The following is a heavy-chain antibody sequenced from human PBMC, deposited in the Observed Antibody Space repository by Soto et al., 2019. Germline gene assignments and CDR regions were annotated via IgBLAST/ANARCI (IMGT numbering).Heavy chain of an antibody. D-gene: IGHD2-2*01. V-gene: IGHV3-23*01. Sequence: EVQLLESGGGLVQPGGSLRLSCAASGFTFSSYAMSWVRQAPGKGLEWVSAISGSGGSTYYADSVKGRFTISRDNTKNTQYLQMNSLRAEDTAVYYCAKDSDIVVVPVNWGQGTLVTVSS. CDR1: GFTFSSYA. CDR2: ISGSGGST. J-gene: IGHJ4*02. CDR3: AKDSDIVVVPVN.